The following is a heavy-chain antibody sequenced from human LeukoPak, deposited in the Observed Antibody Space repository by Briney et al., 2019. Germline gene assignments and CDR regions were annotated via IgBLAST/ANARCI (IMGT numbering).Heavy chain of an antibody. V-gene: IGHV3-7*03. Sequence: PGGSLILSCAASGFSFSTYWMSWVRQAPGRGLEWVATIRQDGIEKLYVDSVKGRFTISRDNAKNSLYLQMDSLRAEDTAVYYCARVDGYRYTWGQGTLVTVSS. CDR2: IRQDGIEK. D-gene: IGHD5-24*01. CDR3: ARVDGYRYT. J-gene: IGHJ5*02. CDR1: GFSFSTYW.